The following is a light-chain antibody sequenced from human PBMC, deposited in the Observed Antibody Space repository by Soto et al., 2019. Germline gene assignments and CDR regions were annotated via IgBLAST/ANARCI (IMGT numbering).Light chain of an antibody. CDR2: GAS. V-gene: IGKV3D-15*01. J-gene: IGKJ4*02. Sequence: TRPQGNLPASPGGPATLSCGASQSVSTNLAWYQQKPGQPPRLLIYGASSRATGIPARFSGSGSGTDFTLTISSLEPEDFAAYYCQQYDSWPLTFGGGTKVDI. CDR3: QQYDSWPLT. CDR1: QSVSTN.